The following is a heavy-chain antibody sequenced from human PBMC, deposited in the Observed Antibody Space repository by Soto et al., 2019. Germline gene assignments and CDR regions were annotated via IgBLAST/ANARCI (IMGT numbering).Heavy chain of an antibody. J-gene: IGHJ4*02. CDR2: IYHSGST. CDR1: GGSISSSNW. D-gene: IGHD3-22*01. Sequence: PSETLSLTCAVSGGSISSSNWWSWVRQPPGKGLEWIGEIYHSGSTNYNPSLKSRVTISVDKSKNQFSLKLSSVTAADTAVYYCARAPKLQYYDSSGYYFDYWGQGTLVTVSS. V-gene: IGHV4-4*02. CDR3: ARAPKLQYYDSSGYYFDY.